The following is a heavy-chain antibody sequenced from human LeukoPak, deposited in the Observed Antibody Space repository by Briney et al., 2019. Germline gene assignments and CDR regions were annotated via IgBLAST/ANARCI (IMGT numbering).Heavy chain of an antibody. CDR2: IIPIFGTA. D-gene: IGHD5-18*01. J-gene: IGHJ4*02. V-gene: IGHV1-69*05. Sequence: SMKVSCKACGGTFSSYAISWVRQAPGQGLEWMGGIIPIFGTANYAQKFQGRVTITTDESTSTAYMELSSLRSEDTAVYYCARDRGYSYGYLDYWGQGTLVTLSS. CDR1: GGTFSSYA. CDR3: ARDRGYSYGYLDY.